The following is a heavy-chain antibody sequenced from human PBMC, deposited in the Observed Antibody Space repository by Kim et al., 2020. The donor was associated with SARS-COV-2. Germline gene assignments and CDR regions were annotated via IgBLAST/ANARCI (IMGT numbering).Heavy chain of an antibody. J-gene: IGHJ5*02. CDR3: ARGSSERNWFDP. D-gene: IGHD6-6*01. CDR2: INHSGST. V-gene: IGHV4-34*01. CDR1: GGSFSGYY. Sequence: SETLSLTCAVYGGSFSGYYWSWIRQPPGKGLEWIGEINHSGSTNYNPSLKSRVTISVDTSKNQFSLKLSSVTAADTAVYYCARGSSERNWFDPWGQGTLV.